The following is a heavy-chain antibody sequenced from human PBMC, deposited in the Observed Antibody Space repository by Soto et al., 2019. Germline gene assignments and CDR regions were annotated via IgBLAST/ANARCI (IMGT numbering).Heavy chain of an antibody. CDR3: ARGGVIAARPYHNWFDP. CDR2: INPKSGDT. D-gene: IGHD6-6*01. V-gene: IGHV1-2*04. Sequence: QVQLVQSGAEVKKPGASEKVSCRASGYTFTGYYMHWVRQAPGQGLEWMGWINPKSGDTNYAQNFQGWVNRTRDTSISTAYMELSRLRSDDTAVDYCARGGVIAARPYHNWFDPWGQGTLVTVSS. CDR1: GYTFTGYY. J-gene: IGHJ5*02.